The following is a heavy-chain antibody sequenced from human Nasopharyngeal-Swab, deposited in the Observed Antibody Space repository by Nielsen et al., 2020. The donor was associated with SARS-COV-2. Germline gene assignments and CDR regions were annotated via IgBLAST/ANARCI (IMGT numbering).Heavy chain of an antibody. CDR3: TTQLGDAFDI. CDR2: IIVNLCMT. V-gene: IGHV1-69*10. J-gene: IGHJ3*02. CDR1: GGTFSKYA. D-gene: IGHD6-6*01. Sequence: SVKVSCKVSGGTFSKYAISWVRQAPGQGLEWMGWIIVNLCMTKYAQKFKDSVIINADESTGTAYMELSSLRSEDTAVYYCTTQLGDAFDIWGQGTMVTVSS.